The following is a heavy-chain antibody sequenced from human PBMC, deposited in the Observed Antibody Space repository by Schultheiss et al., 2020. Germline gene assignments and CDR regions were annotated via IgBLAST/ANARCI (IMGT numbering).Heavy chain of an antibody. D-gene: IGHD1-7*01. V-gene: IGHV3-48*01. Sequence: WGSLRLSCAASGFTFSSYSMNWVRQAPGKGLEWVSYISSSSSTIYYADSVKGRFTISRDNAKNALYLQMNSLRAEDTAVYYCARMSSDSWNYDFGYWGQGTLVTVSS. CDR3: ARMSSDSWNYDFGY. CDR1: GFTFSSYS. J-gene: IGHJ4*02. CDR2: ISSSSSTI.